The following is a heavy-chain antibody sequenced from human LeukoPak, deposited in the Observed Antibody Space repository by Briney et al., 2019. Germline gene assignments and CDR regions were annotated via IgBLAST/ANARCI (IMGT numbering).Heavy chain of an antibody. J-gene: IGHJ4*02. CDR2: IKQDGSEK. CDR1: GFTFSSYW. D-gene: IGHD5-12*01. Sequence: GGSLRLSCAASGFTFSSYWMSWVRQTPGKGLEWVANIKQDGSEKYYVDSVKGRFTISRDNAKNSLYLQMNSLRAEDTAVYYCASGGYSGYDFDYWGQGTLVTVSS. CDR3: ASGGYSGYDFDY. V-gene: IGHV3-7*01.